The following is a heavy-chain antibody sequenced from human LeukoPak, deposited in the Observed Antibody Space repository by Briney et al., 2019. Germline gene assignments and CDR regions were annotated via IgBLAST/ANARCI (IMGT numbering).Heavy chain of an antibody. CDR3: ARDPNWGSYPNWYFDL. CDR1: GGSFSGYY. Sequence: SETLSLTCAVYGGSFSGYYWSWIRQPPGKGLEWIGEINHSGSTNYNPSLKSRVTISVDTSKNQFSLKLSSVTAADTAVYYCARDPNWGSYPNWYFDLWGRGTLVTVSS. D-gene: IGHD1-26*01. V-gene: IGHV4-34*01. J-gene: IGHJ2*01. CDR2: INHSGST.